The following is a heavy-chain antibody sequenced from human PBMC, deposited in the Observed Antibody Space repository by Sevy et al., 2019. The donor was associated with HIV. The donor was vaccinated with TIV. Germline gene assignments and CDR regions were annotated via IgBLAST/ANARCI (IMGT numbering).Heavy chain of an antibody. V-gene: IGHV1-2*02. CDR1: GYTFTGYY. CDR2: INPNSGGT. CDR3: AGDLLDCSSTSCYTANDY. D-gene: IGHD2-2*02. J-gene: IGHJ4*02. Sequence: ASVKVSCKASGYTFTGYYMHWVRQAPGQGLEWMGWINPNSGGTNYAQKFQGRVTMTRDTSISTAYMELSRLRSDDTAVYYCAGDLLDCSSTSCYTANDYWGQGTLVTVSS.